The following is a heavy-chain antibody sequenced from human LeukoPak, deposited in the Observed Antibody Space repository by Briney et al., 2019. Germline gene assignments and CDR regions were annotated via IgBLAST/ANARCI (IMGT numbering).Heavy chain of an antibody. CDR1: GGSISSYY. CDR2: IYYSGST. V-gene: IGHV4-59*08. CDR3: ARISYSSSWAPFFDP. Sequence: SETLSLTCTVSGGSISSYYWSWIRQPPGKGLEWIGYIYYSGSTNYNPSLKSRVTISVDTSKNQFSLKLSSVTAADTAVYYCARISYSSSWAPFFDPWGQGTLVTVSS. D-gene: IGHD6-13*01. J-gene: IGHJ5*02.